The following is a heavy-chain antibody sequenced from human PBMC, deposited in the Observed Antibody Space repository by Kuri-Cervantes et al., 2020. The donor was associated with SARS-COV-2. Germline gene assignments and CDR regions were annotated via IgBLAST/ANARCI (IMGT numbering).Heavy chain of an antibody. Sequence: SETLSLTCAVSGYSISSSNWWGWIRQPPGKGLEWIGYIYYSGSTYYNPSLKSRVTMSVDTSKNQLSLKLSSVTAADTAVYYCARDSILYSGSGFDLWGQGTLVTVSS. CDR3: ARDSILYSGSGFDL. V-gene: IGHV4-28*03. J-gene: IGHJ4*02. D-gene: IGHD1-26*01. CDR2: IYYSGST. CDR1: GYSISSSNW.